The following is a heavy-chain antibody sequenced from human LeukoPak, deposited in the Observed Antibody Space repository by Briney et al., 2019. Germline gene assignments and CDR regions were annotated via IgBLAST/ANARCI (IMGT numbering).Heavy chain of an antibody. CDR1: GDSVSSNSAA. CDR2: TYYRSKWYN. Sequence: SQTLSLTCAISGDSVSSNSAAWNWIRQSPSRGLEWLGRTYYRSKWYNDYAVSVKSRGTINPDTSKNQFSLQLNSVTPEDTAVYYCAIGQYYYESSAYYYFDYWGQGTLVTVSS. D-gene: IGHD3-22*01. V-gene: IGHV6-1*01. J-gene: IGHJ4*02. CDR3: AIGQYYYESSAYYYFDY.